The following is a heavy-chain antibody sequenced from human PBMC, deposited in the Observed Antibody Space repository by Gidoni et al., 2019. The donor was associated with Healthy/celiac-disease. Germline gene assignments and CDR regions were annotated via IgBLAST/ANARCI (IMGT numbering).Heavy chain of an antibody. V-gene: IGHV1-69*01. Sequence: QVQLLQSGAEVKKPRSSVKVSCKASGGTFSSYAISWVRQAPGQGLEWMGGIIPIFGTANYAQKFQGRVTITADESTSTAYMELSSLRSEDTAVYYCARDFIPAVYGGNVGGAFDIWGQGTMVTVSS. CDR3: ARDFIPAVYGGNVGGAFDI. J-gene: IGHJ3*02. CDR1: GGTFSSYA. CDR2: IIPIFGTA. D-gene: IGHD4-17*01.